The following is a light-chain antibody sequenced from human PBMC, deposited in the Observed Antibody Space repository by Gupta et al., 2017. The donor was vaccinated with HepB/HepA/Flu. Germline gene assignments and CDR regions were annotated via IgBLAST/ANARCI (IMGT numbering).Light chain of an antibody. CDR3: SSYTSSSTRV. J-gene: IGLJ2*01. Sequence: QSALTQPPSVSGSPGQSVTIPCTGTSSDVGSYNRVSWYQQPPGTAPKLMIYEVSNRPSGVPDRFSGSKSGNTASLTIAGLQAEDEADYYCSSYTSSSTRVVGGGTKLTVL. V-gene: IGLV2-18*02. CDR2: EVS. CDR1: SSDVGSYNR.